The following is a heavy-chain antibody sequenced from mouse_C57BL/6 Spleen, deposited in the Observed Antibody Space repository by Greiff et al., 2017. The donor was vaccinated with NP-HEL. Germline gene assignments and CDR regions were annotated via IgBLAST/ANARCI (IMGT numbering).Heavy chain of an antibody. Sequence: QVQLKQSGAELVRPGASVTLSCKASGYTFTDYEMHWVKQTPVHGLEWIGAIDPETGGTAYNQKFKGKAILTADKSSSTAYMELRSLTSEDSAVYYCTRMAYYYGSSYGYFDVWGTGTTVTVSS. V-gene: IGHV1-15*01. CDR1: GYTFTDYE. CDR3: TRMAYYYGSSYGYFDV. CDR2: IDPETGGT. J-gene: IGHJ1*03. D-gene: IGHD1-1*01.